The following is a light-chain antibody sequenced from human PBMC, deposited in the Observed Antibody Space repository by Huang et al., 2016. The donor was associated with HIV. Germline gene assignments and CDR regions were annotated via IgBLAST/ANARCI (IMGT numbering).Light chain of an antibody. CDR3: QHYDSLPYA. V-gene: IGKV1-33*01. CDR1: QDITNY. Sequence: DIQMTQSPSSLFASVGDRVTITCQASQDITNYLNWYQQKPGKAPKLLIYDASNLESGVPSRFNGGGSGTHFTFTINGLQPEYIATYYCQHYDSLPYAFGQGTKLEMK. CDR2: DAS. J-gene: IGKJ2*01.